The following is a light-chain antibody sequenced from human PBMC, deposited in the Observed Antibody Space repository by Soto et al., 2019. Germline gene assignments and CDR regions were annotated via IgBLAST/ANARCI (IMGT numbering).Light chain of an antibody. CDR3: MQALQTPRT. J-gene: IGKJ3*01. CDR1: QSLLHSNGYNY. Sequence: DIVMTQSPLSLPVTPGEPASISCRSSQSLLHSNGYNYLDWYLQKPGQSPQLLIYLGSNRASGVPDRFSGSGSGIDFTLKISGVEAEDVGVYCCMQALQTPRTFGPGTKVDIK. V-gene: IGKV2-28*01. CDR2: LGS.